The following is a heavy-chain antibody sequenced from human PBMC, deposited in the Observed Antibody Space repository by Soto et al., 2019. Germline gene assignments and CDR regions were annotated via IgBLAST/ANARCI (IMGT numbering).Heavy chain of an antibody. CDR1: GFTFSSYG. D-gene: IGHD3-22*01. CDR2: ISYDGSNK. J-gene: IGHJ4*02. V-gene: IGHV3-30*18. CDR3: AKQSSQFYYDSDDYYSLDH. Sequence: GGSLRLSCAASGFTFSSYGIHWVRQAPGKGLEWVAVISYDGSNKFYGDSVKGRFTISRDNSKNTLYLQMSSLTTEDTAVYYCAKQSSQFYYDSDDYYSLDHWGQGTLVTVSS.